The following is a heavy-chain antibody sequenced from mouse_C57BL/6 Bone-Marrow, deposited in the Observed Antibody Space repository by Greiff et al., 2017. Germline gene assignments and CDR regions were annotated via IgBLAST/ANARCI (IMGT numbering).Heavy chain of an antibody. J-gene: IGHJ2*01. CDR3: ARYRGWLLPFDY. Sequence: EVKLVESGGGLVQPGGSLSLSCAASGFTFTDYYMSWVRQPPGKALEWLGFIRNKANGYTTEYSASVKGRFTISSDNSQSILYLQMNALRAEDSATYYCARYRGWLLPFDYWGQGTTLTVSS. V-gene: IGHV7-3*01. CDR2: IRNKANGYTT. D-gene: IGHD2-3*01. CDR1: GFTFTDYY.